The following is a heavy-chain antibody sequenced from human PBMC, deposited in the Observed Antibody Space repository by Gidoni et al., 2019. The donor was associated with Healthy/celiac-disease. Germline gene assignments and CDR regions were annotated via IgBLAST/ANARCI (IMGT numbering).Heavy chain of an antibody. CDR2: ISGSGGST. CDR3: AKEPGIAAAGH. V-gene: IGHV3-23*01. Sequence: EVQLLESGGGLVQPGGSLRLSCAASGFTFSSYAMSWVRQAPGKGLRWVSAISGSGGSTYYGDSVKGRFTISRDNSKNTLDLQMNSLRAEETAVYYCAKEPGIAAAGHWGQGTLVTVSS. CDR1: GFTFSSYA. J-gene: IGHJ4*02. D-gene: IGHD6-13*01.